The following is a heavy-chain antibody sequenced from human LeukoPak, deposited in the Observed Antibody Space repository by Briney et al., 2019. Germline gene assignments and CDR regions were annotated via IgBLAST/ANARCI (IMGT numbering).Heavy chain of an antibody. Sequence: SETLSVTCTASGGSISSSSYYWGWIRQPPGKGLEWIGSIYYSGSTYYNPSLKSRVTISVDTSKNQFSLKLSAVTAADTAVYYCARQAYSGYDGPFDYWGQGTLVTVSS. J-gene: IGHJ4*02. CDR2: IYYSGST. CDR1: GGSISSSSYY. V-gene: IGHV4-39*01. CDR3: ARQAYSGYDGPFDY. D-gene: IGHD5-12*01.